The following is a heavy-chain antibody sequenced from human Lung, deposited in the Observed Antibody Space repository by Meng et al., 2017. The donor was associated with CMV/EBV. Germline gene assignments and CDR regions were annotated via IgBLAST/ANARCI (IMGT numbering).Heavy chain of an antibody. CDR1: GGPFSSYT. V-gene: IGHV1-69*12. CDR2: ITPIFGKG. Sequence: QVQLVQSGAEVKKPGSSVKVSCKASGGPFSSYTINWVRQAPGQGLEWMGGITPIFGKGNNAQRFQGRVTITADESTRTAYMELSSLRSEDTAVYYCAFGSGSYLGPDYWGQGTLVTVSS. CDR3: AFGSGSYLGPDY. D-gene: IGHD3-10*01. J-gene: IGHJ4*02.